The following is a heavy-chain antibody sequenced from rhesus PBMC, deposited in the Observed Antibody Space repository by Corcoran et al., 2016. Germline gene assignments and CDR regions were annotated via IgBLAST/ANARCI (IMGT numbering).Heavy chain of an antibody. CDR3: ARLDTVATTTGYFVY. J-gene: IGHJ4*01. CDR1: GGSISGYY. Sequence: QVQLQESGPGLVKPSETLSLPCAVSGGSISGYYWSWIRPPPGHGLEWIGRIYGSGGSTDYNPSLKSRVTISTDTSKNQFSRKLSSVTAADTAVYYCARLDTVATTTGYFVYWGQGVLVTVSS. V-gene: IGHV4-160*01. CDR2: IYGSGGST. D-gene: IGHD4-29*01.